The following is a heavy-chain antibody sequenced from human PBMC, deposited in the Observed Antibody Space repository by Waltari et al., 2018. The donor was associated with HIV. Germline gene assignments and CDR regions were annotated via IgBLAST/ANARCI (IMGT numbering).Heavy chain of an antibody. CDR2: IKHSGNT. CDR3: ARGTRSNSSNWFDS. D-gene: IGHD6-6*01. V-gene: IGHV4-34*02. J-gene: IGHJ5*01. CDR1: GGPFIVYC. Sequence: QVPLQQWGAGLLKPSATLSLTCGVYGGPFIVYCWAWLRQTPGKGLEWIGEIKHSGNTNYNPSLRSRVTISVDTSKNQVSLKMRSVTAADTAVFYCARGTRSNSSNWFDSWGQGTLVTVSP.